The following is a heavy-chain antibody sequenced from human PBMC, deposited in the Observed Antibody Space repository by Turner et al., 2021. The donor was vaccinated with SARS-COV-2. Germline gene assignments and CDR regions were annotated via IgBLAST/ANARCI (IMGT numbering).Heavy chain of an antibody. CDR2: ISYDGSNK. CDR3: ARANWGNYYYGMDV. CDR1: GFTFSSYG. Sequence: QVQLVESGGGVVQPGRSLRLPCAASGFTFSSYGMHWVRQAPGKGLEWVAVISYDGSNKYYADSVKGRFIISRDNSKNTLYLQMNSLRAEDTAVYYCARANWGNYYYGMDVWGQGTTVTVSS. J-gene: IGHJ6*02. D-gene: IGHD7-27*01. V-gene: IGHV3-30*03.